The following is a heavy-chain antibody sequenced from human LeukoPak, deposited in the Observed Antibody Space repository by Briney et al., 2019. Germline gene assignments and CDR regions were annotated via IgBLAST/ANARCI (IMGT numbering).Heavy chain of an antibody. J-gene: IGHJ4*02. Sequence: SVKVSCKASGGTFSSYAISWVRQAPGQGLEWMGRIIPILGIANFAQKFQGRVTITADKSTSTAYMELSSLRSEDTAVYYCAGSTYYYDSSGYALDYWGQGTLVTVSS. CDR3: AGSTYYYDSSGYALDY. CDR1: GGTFSSYA. V-gene: IGHV1-69*04. D-gene: IGHD3-22*01. CDR2: IIPILGIA.